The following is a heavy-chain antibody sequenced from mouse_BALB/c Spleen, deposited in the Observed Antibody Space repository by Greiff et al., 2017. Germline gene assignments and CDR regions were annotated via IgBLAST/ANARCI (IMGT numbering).Heavy chain of an antibody. CDR3: ARRYGTSHWYFDV. J-gene: IGHJ1*01. V-gene: IGHV5-17*02. CDR1: GFTFSSFG. Sequence: EVQLQQSGGGLVQPGGSRKLSCAASGFTFSSFGMHWVRQAPEKGLEWVAYISSGSSTIYYADTVKGRFTISRDNPKNTLFLQMTSLRSEDTAMYYCARRYGTSHWYFDVWGAGTTVTVSS. CDR2: ISSGSSTI. D-gene: IGHD1-1*01.